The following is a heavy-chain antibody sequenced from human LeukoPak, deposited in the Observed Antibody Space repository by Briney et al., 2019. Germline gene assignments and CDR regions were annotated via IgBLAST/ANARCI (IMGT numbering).Heavy chain of an antibody. CDR3: ARAHYGDYGGYYFDY. V-gene: IGHV1-2*04. CDR2: INPNSGGT. J-gene: IGHJ4*02. D-gene: IGHD4-17*01. Sequence: WASVKVSCKASGYTFTAFYMHWVRQAPGQGLEWMGWINPNSGGTNYAQKFQGWVTMTRDTSISTAYMELSRLRSDDTAVYYCARAHYGDYGGYYFDYWGQGTLVTFSS. CDR1: GYTFTAFY.